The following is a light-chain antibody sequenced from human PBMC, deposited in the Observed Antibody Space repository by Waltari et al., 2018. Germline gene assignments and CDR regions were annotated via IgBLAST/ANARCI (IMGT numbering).Light chain of an antibody. CDR1: QSVLYRSNSKNY. CDR2: WAS. Sequence: DIVVTQSPDFLAVSLGERATINWKSSQSVLYRSNSKNYLAWYQQQTGQPPKLLIYWASTREAGIADRFSASGYGTDFSLTINSLQAGGVAVYYCQQYCSTIVTFGPGTKVDLK. CDR3: QQYCSTIVT. V-gene: IGKV4-1*01. J-gene: IGKJ3*01.